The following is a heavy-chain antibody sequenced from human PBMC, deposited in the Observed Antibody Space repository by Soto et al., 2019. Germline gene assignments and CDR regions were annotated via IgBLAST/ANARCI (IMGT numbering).Heavy chain of an antibody. CDR3: SRVDPGETSPFDH. J-gene: IGHJ4*02. D-gene: IGHD3-10*01. CDR2: INAGNGNT. CDR1: GYTFTSYA. Sequence: ASVKVSCKASGYTFTSYAMHWVRQAPGQRLEWMGWINAGNGNTKYSQKFQGRVTITRDTSASTAYMELSSLRSEDTAVYYCSRVDPGETSPFDHWGQGTLVTSPQ. V-gene: IGHV1-3*01.